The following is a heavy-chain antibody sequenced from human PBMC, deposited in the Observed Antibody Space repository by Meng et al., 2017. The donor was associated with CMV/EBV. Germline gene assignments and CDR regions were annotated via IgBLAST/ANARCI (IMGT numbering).Heavy chain of an antibody. Sequence: LSCAASGFTFSSDSMDWVRQSPGKGLEWVSSITSSSNYIYYADSVKGRFTISRDNSKNTLSLQMNSLRAEDTAVYYCARDYSSSGDYWGQGTLVTVSS. J-gene: IGHJ4*02. D-gene: IGHD6-13*01. CDR1: GFTFSSDS. CDR2: ITSSSNYI. CDR3: ARDYSSSGDY. V-gene: IGHV3-21*01.